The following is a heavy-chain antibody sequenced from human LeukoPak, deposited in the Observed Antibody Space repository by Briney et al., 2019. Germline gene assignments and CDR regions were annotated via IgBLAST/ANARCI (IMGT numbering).Heavy chain of an antibody. CDR1: GYTFTSYD. J-gene: IGHJ3*02. CDR3: ARDETPDYYDSSGYAFDI. V-gene: IGHV1-69*04. Sequence: SVKVSCKASGYTFTSYDINWVRQAPGQGLEWMGRIIPILDIANYAQKFQGRVTITADKSTSTAYMELSSLRSEDTAIYYCARDETPDYYDSSGYAFDIWGQGTMVTVSS. CDR2: IIPILDIA. D-gene: IGHD3-22*01.